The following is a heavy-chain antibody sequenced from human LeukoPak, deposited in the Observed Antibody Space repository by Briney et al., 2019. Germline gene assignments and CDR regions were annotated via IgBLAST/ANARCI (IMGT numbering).Heavy chain of an antibody. V-gene: IGHV3-23*01. J-gene: IGHJ4*02. CDR1: GFTFGSYA. CDR3: AKTDWELLSLDY. CDR2: ISDSGGST. D-gene: IGHD1-26*01. Sequence: GGSLRLSCAASGFTFGSYALSWVRQAPGKGLEWVSVISDSGGSTYHADSLKGRFTISRDNSKNTVYIQMNSLRAGHTAVYFCAKTDWELLSLDYWGQGTLVTVSS.